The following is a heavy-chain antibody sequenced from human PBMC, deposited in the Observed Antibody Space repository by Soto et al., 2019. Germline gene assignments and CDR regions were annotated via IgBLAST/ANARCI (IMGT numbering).Heavy chain of an antibody. CDR3: ALRGRYKSVTMVPAFDY. CDR1: GGSFSVYS. D-gene: IGHD3-10*01. V-gene: IGHV4-34*01. CDR2: LDQRGST. J-gene: IGHJ4*02. Sequence: QVQLQQWGAGLLKPSETLSLTCAVYGGSFSVYSWSWLRQSPGKGLEWIGDLDQRGSTNDNPSLKSRLILSVAPSKKQFYLNLTSVTAADTAVYYGALRGRYKSVTMVPAFDYWGQGTLVTVSS.